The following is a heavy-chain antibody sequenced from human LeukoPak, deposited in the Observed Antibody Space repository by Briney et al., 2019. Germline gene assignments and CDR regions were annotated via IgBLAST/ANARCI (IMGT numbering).Heavy chain of an antibody. Sequence: GGSLRLSCTASGFTFSGYGMHWVRQAPGMGLEWVAIISYDGSNTFYGDSVKGRFTISRDNSKKTLYLQMNSLRTEGTAVYYCARDQTAVTGVWGTIDYWGQGTLVTVSS. CDR1: GFTFSGYG. V-gene: IGHV3-30*03. CDR2: ISYDGSNT. CDR3: ARDQTAVTGVWGTIDY. D-gene: IGHD2-8*02. J-gene: IGHJ4*02.